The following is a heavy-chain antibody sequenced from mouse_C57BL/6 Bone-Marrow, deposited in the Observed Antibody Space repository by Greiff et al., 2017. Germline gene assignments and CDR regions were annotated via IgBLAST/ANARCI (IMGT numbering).Heavy chain of an antibody. CDR1: GFTFSDYG. D-gene: IGHD3-2*02. CDR2: ISNLAYSI. CDR3: ARHGDSSGYYAMDY. Sequence: EVKLQESGGGLVQPGGSLKLSCAASGFTFSDYGMAWVRQAPRKGPEWVAFISNLAYSIYYADTVTGRFTISSENAKNTLYLEMSSLRSEDTAMYYCARHGDSSGYYAMDYWGQGTSVTVSS. V-gene: IGHV5-15*01. J-gene: IGHJ4*01.